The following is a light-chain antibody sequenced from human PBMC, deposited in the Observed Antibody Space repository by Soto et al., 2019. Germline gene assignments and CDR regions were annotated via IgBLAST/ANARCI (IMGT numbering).Light chain of an antibody. CDR3: QHYSAYPYA. V-gene: IGKV1-5*01. CDR2: DAA. CDR1: QSVTSW. J-gene: IGKJ2*01. Sequence: DIQMTQSPSTLSASVGDRVTITCRASQSVTSWLAWYQQKPGKAPKLLIYDAASLEGGVPSRFSGSGSGTEFTLAISGLQPDDFATYYCQHYSAYPYAFGPGTKL.